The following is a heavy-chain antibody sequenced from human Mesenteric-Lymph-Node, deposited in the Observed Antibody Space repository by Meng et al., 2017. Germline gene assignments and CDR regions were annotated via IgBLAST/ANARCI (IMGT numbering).Heavy chain of an antibody. J-gene: IGHJ4*02. CDR3: AKRSSDTTGYYHYYFDY. V-gene: IGHV3-23*01. D-gene: IGHD3-22*01. CDR1: GFTFSSYA. CDR2: ISDGGGST. Sequence: GESLKISCAASGFTFSSYAMSWARQTPGKGLEWVSSISDGGGSTYYADSVKGRFTISRDNSRNTLYLQMNSLRAEDTARYYCAKRSSDTTGYYHYYFDYWGQGTLVTVAS.